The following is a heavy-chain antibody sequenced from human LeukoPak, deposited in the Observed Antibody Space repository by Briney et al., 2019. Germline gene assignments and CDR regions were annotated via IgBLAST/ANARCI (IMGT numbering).Heavy chain of an antibody. CDR2: IYYSGST. D-gene: IGHD5-24*01. J-gene: IGHJ3*02. V-gene: IGHV4-59*08. CDR3: ARLVDVATITFAFDI. CDR1: GGSISSYY. Sequence: SETLSLTCTVSGGSISSYYWSWIRQPPGKGLEWIGYIYYSGSTSYNPSLKSRVTISVDTSKNQFSLKLSSVTAADTAVYYCARLVDVATITFAFDIWGQGTMVTVSS.